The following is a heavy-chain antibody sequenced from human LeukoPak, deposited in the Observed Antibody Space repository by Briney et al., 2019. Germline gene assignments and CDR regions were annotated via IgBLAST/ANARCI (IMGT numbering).Heavy chain of an antibody. V-gene: IGHV4-39*07. D-gene: IGHD2-2*01. J-gene: IGHJ6*02. CDR2: IYYSGST. CDR3: ARVQIVVVPAAHSGGYYYYGMDV. Sequence: ASETLSLTCTVSGGSISSYYWGWIRQPPGKGLEWIGSIYYSGSTYYNPSLKSRVTISVDTSKNQFSLKLSSVTAADTAVYYCARVQIVVVPAAHSGGYYYYGMDVWGQGTTVTVSS. CDR1: GGSISSYY.